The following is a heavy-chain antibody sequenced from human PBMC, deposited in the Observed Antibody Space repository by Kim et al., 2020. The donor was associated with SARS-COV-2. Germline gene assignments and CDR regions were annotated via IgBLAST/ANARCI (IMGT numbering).Heavy chain of an antibody. J-gene: IGHJ4*02. V-gene: IGHV3-74*01. D-gene: IGHD6-13*01. CDR3: ARDPPSIAAAGTPFDY. Sequence: SVTGRFTITRDNATNTLYLQRNSLSAEDTAVYYCARDPPSIAAAGTPFDYWGQGTLVTVSS.